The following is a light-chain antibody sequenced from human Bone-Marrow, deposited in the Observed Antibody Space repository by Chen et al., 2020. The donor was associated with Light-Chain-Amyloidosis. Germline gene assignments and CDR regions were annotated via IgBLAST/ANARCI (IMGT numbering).Light chain of an antibody. V-gene: IGKV3-20*01. CDR1: QTISSHY. CDR2: GSS. J-gene: IGKJ4*01. CDR3: QQYGTSPLT. Sequence: EIVLTQSPGTLSLSPGEGANLSCRASQTISSHYLTWYQQKFGQAHRLLIYGSSSRATGIPDRFTGSGSGTDFTLTINRLEPEDFAMYYCQQYGTSPLTFGGGTKVEIK.